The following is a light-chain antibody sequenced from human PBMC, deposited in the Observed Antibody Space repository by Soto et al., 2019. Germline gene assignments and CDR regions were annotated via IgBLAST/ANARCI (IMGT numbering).Light chain of an antibody. Sequence: DIPMTQSPSTLSASVGDRVTITCRARQNINTWLAWYQQKPGEPPTLLIYDASNLDSGVPSRFSGSGSGTEFTLTISSLQADDFATYYCHEYGDYVGGGTKVEIK. V-gene: IGKV1-5*01. CDR2: DAS. CDR3: HEYGDY. CDR1: QNINTW. J-gene: IGKJ4*01.